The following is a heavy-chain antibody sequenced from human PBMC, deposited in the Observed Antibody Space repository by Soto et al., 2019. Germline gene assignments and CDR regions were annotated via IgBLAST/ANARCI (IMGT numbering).Heavy chain of an antibody. CDR2: IYYRGSA. CDR3: VRANYFDF. CDR1: GGSISNYY. J-gene: IGHJ4*01. Sequence: PSETLSLTCTVSGGSISNYYWSWVRQPPGKGLEWIGYIYYRGSANSNPSLKSRLTISVDMSKNQFSLKLSSVTAADTAIYYCVRANYFDFWGQGTLVTVS. V-gene: IGHV4-59*01.